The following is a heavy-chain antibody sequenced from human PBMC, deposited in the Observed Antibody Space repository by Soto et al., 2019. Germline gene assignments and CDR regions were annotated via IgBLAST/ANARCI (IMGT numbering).Heavy chain of an antibody. D-gene: IGHD6-13*01. CDR1: GYTFTSYA. CDR2: INAGNGNT. CDR3: GSIAAAGYFDY. V-gene: IGHV1-3*01. J-gene: IGHJ4*02. Sequence: ASVNVSCKASGYTFTSYAMHWVRQAPGQRLEWMGWINAGNGNTKYSQKFQGRVTITRDTSASTAYMELSSLRSEDTAVYYCGSIAAAGYFDYWGQGTLVTVSS.